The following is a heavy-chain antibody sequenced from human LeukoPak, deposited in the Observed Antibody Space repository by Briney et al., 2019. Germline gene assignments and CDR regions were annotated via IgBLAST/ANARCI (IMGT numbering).Heavy chain of an antibody. D-gene: IGHD6-6*01. CDR3: ARAYSSSSWGWFDP. Sequence: SDTLSLTCTVSGDSISIYYWSWLRQPREKGLEAIGYIYNSGSTNYIPSLKSRVTISVDTSKNQFSLKMSSVTAADTAVYYCARAYSSSSWGWFDPWGQGTLVTVSS. V-gene: IGHV4-59*07. CDR1: GDSISIYY. CDR2: IYNSGST. J-gene: IGHJ5*02.